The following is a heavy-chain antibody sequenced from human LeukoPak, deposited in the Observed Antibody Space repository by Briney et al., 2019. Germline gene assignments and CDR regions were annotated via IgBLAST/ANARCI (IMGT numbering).Heavy chain of an antibody. CDR2: INHSGST. D-gene: IGHD5-18*01. CDR3: ARRRTSGYSYAEEEAPFDY. V-gene: IGHV4-34*01. J-gene: IGHJ4*02. Sequence: SETLSLTCAVYGGSFSGYYWSWIRQPPGKGLEWIGEINHSGSTNYNPSLKSRVTISVDTSKNQFSLKLSSVTAADTAVYYCARRRTSGYSYAEEEAPFDYWGQGTLVTVSS. CDR1: GGSFSGYY.